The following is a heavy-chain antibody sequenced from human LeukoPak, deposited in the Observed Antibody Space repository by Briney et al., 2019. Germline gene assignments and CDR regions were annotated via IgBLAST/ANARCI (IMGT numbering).Heavy chain of an antibody. D-gene: IGHD7-27*01. V-gene: IGHV3-53*01. CDR2: IYSNGFT. CDR3: ARRPPSNWGLDY. CDR1: GFTVSSNY. Sequence: PGGSLRLACAASGFTVSSNYISWVRQAPGKGLEWVSIIYSNGFTYYADSVKGRFTISRDNSKNTLYLQMNSLRAEDTAVYYCARRPPSNWGLDYWGQGTLVTVSS. J-gene: IGHJ4*02.